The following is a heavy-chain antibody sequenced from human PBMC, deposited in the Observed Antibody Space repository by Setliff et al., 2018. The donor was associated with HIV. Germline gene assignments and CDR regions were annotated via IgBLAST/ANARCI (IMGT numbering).Heavy chain of an antibody. D-gene: IGHD2-21*02. CDR3: ARGVRVTVVQRASSLDF. J-gene: IGHJ4*02. Sequence: SVKVSCKSSGGIFTTSSINWMRQVPGQGLEWMGGFNPIFTSPDYAQKFQDRITMAADESTSTAYMELRSLTSEDTAVYFCARGVRVTVVQRASSLDFWGQGTLVTVSS. CDR2: FNPIFTSP. V-gene: IGHV1-69*13. CDR1: GGIFTTSS.